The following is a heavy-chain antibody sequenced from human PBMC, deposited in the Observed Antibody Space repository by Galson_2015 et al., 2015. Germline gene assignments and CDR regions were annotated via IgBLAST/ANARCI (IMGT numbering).Heavy chain of an antibody. V-gene: IGHV3-30*18. D-gene: IGHD2-21*02. CDR2: ISYDGSNK. CDR1: GFTFSSYG. CDR3: AKGVGFWDCGGDCCSNFFDY. J-gene: IGHJ4*02. Sequence: SLRLSCAASGFTFSSYGMHWVRQAPGKGLEWVAVISYDGSNKYYADSVKGRFTISRDNSKNTLYLQMNSLRAEDTAVYYCAKGVGFWDCGGDCCSNFFDYWGQGSLVTVSS.